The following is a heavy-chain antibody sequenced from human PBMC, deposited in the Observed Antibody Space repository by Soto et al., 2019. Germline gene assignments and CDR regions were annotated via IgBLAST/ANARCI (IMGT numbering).Heavy chain of an antibody. CDR2: ISYDGSNK. J-gene: IGHJ4*02. CDR3: AKESFDYPYYFDY. D-gene: IGHD3-9*01. V-gene: IGHV3-30*18. Sequence: SLRLSCAASGFTFSSYGMHWVRQAPGKGLEWVAVISYDGSNKYYADSVKGRFTISRDNSKNTLYLQMNSLRAEDTAVYYCAKESFDYPYYFDYWGQGTLVTVSS. CDR1: GFTFSSYG.